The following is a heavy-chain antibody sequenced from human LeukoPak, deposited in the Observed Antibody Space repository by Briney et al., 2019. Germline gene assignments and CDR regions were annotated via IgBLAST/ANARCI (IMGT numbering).Heavy chain of an antibody. Sequence: GGSLRLSCAASGFTFSSYEMNWVRQAPGKGLEWVSYVSSGSTIYDADSVKGRFTISRDNAKNSLYLQMNSLRAEDTAVYYCARESIAVAGAPFDYWGQGTLVTVSS. J-gene: IGHJ4*02. CDR2: VSSGSTI. CDR1: GFTFSSYE. CDR3: ARESIAVAGAPFDY. D-gene: IGHD6-19*01. V-gene: IGHV3-48*03.